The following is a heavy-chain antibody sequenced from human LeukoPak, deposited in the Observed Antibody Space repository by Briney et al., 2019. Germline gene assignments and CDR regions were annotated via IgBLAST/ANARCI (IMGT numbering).Heavy chain of an antibody. J-gene: IGHJ4*02. D-gene: IGHD4-17*01. CDR3: ARDYGGFDY. CDR1: GFTFSSYA. Sequence: PGRSLRLSCAASGFTFSSYAMHWVRQAPGKGLEWVAVISYDGSNKYYADSVKGRFTISRDNSKNTLYLQMNSLRAEDTAVYYCARDYGGFDYWGQGTLVTVSS. CDR2: ISYDGSNK. V-gene: IGHV3-30-3*01.